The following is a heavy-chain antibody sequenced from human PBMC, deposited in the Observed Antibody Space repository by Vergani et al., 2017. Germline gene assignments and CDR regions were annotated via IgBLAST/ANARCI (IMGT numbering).Heavy chain of an antibody. CDR2: IYYSGST. Sequence: QVQLQESGPGLVKPSVTLSLTCTVSGGSISSYYWSWIRQPPGKGLEWIGYIYYSGSTNYNPSLKSRVTISVDTSKNQFSLKLSSVTAADTAVYYCARVNYDSSGYSDNFDYWGQGTLVTVSS. J-gene: IGHJ4*02. D-gene: IGHD3-22*01. CDR3: ARVNYDSSGYSDNFDY. V-gene: IGHV4-59*01. CDR1: GGSISSYY.